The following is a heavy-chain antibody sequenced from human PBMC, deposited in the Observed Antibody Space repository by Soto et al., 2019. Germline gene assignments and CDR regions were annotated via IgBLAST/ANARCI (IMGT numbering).Heavy chain of an antibody. Sequence: GPTLGNPTQTLTLTCTFSGFSLSTSGVGVGWIRQPPGKALEWLALIYWDDDKRYSPSLKSRLTITKDTSKNQVVLTMTNMDHVDTATYYCAWAFGWWSYYGDFFDFWGQGTLVTVSS. CDR3: AWAFGWWSYYGDFFDF. V-gene: IGHV2-5*02. J-gene: IGHJ4*02. D-gene: IGHD3-10*01. CDR1: GFSLSTSGVG. CDR2: IYWDDDK.